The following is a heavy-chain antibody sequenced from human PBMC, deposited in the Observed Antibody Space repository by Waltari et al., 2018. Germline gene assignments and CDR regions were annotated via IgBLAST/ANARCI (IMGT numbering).Heavy chain of an antibody. CDR3: AKMAAKVGAHDAFDI. D-gene: IGHD1-26*01. V-gene: IGHV4-4*07. CDR1: GGSVDTFY. CDR2: IYANGNT. Sequence: QVQLQESGPGLVKPSETLSLTCTVSGGSVDTFYWSWSRQPAGKGLEWIGRIYANGNTNYNPSLKTRVTMSEDMSKNEVSLTLTSVTAADTAVYYCAKMAAKVGAHDAFDIWGQGTMVIVSS. J-gene: IGHJ3*02.